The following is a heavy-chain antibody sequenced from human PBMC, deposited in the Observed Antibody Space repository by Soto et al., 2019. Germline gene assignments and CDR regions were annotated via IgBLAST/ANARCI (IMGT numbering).Heavy chain of an antibody. V-gene: IGHV3-30*03. CDR1: GFTFKNYG. CDR3: ARSLGGSSYYVADY. CDR2: IPFDESSH. J-gene: IGHJ4*02. D-gene: IGHD1-26*01. Sequence: QALLVESGGGVVQPGGSLKLSCAAPGFTFKNYGMQWVRQAPGKGLEWLAVIPFDESSHYYADSVKGRLTLSRDNSKDTLYLEMDSLEPDDTAVYYCARSLGGSSYYVADYWGQGALVTVSS.